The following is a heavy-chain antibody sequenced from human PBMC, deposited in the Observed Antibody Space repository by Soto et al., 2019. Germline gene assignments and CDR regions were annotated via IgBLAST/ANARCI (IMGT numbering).Heavy chain of an antibody. Sequence: EVQLVESGGGLVQPGGSLRLSCAASGFTFSSYWMHWVRQAPGKGLVWVSRINSDGSSTSYADSVKGRFTISRDNAKNALYQQINSLRAEDTAVYYCARSGATEDAFDICGLGTTVTVSS. CDR2: INSDGSST. J-gene: IGHJ3*02. D-gene: IGHD7-27*01. CDR3: ARSGATEDAFDI. CDR1: GFTFSSYW. V-gene: IGHV3-74*01.